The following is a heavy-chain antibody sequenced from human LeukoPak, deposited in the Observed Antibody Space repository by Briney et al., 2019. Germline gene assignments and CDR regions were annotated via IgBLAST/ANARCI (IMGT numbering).Heavy chain of an antibody. CDR1: GYTFSVFY. V-gene: IGHV1-2*02. D-gene: IGHD5-12*01. CDR2: INPNSGVT. J-gene: IGHJ6*03. Sequence: ASVKVSFKASGYTFSVFYIHWVRQAPGQGLEWMGWINPNSGVTNYAQKLQGRVTITRDTSIDTAYMQLSRLRSDDTAVYYCAKDRYGDYEAPFHYYMDAWGRGTTVTVSS. CDR3: AKDRYGDYEAPFHYYMDA.